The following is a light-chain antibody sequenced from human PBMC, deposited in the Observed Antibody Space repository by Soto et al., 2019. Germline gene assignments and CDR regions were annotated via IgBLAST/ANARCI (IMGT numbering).Light chain of an antibody. CDR2: AAS. J-gene: IGKJ3*01. CDR3: QQRVEFT. Sequence: DIQMTQSPSSLSASVGDRVTITCRASQSISSYLNWYQQKPGKAPKLLIYAASSLQSGVPSRFSGSGSGTDFTLTISSLQPEDFATYYCQQRVEFTFGPGTKVDIK. CDR1: QSISSY. V-gene: IGKV1-39*01.